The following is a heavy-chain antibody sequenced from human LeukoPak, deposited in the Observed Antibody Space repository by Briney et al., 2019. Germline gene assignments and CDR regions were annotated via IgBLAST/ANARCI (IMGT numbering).Heavy chain of an antibody. V-gene: IGHV3-74*01. CDR1: GFTFSDFW. CDR2: INSGGTVT. Sequence: GGSLRLSCAASGFTFSDFWMHWVRQAPGKGLVWVSRINSGGTVTNYADSVKGRLTISRDNAKNTLYLQMNSLRAEDTAVYYCARVLSGSYYQYYYMNVWGKGTTVTVSS. J-gene: IGHJ6*03. CDR3: ARVLSGSYYQYYYMNV. D-gene: IGHD1-26*01.